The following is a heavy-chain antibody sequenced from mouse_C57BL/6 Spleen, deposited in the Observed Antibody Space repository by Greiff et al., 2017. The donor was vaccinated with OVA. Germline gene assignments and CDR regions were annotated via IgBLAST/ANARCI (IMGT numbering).Heavy chain of an antibody. CDR3: ARRHYSNYEAFAY. D-gene: IGHD2-5*01. J-gene: IGHJ3*01. CDR1: GYAFSSSW. Sequence: QVQLQQSGPELVKPGASVKISCKASGYAFSSSWMNWVKQRPGKGLEWIGRIYPGDGDTNYNGKFKGKATLTAAKSSSTAYMQLSSLTSEDAAVYFCARRHYSNYEAFAYWGQGTLVTVSA. CDR2: IYPGDGDT. V-gene: IGHV1-82*01.